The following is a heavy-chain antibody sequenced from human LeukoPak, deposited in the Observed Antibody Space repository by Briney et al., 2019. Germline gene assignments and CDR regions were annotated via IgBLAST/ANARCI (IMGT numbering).Heavy chain of an antibody. D-gene: IGHD3-10*01. CDR3: AREVGYYGSGSYPFDY. J-gene: IGHJ4*02. CDR2: IYTSGST. V-gene: IGHV4-4*07. Sequence: PETLSLTCTVSGGSISSYYWSWIRQPAGKGLEWIGRIYTSGSTNYNPSLKSRVTMSVDTSKNQFSLKLSSVTAADTAVYYCAREVGYYGSGSYPFDYWGQGTLVTVSS. CDR1: GGSISSYY.